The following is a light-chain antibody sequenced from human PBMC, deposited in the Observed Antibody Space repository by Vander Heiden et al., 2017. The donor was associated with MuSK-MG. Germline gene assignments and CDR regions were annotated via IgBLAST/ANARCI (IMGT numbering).Light chain of an antibody. J-gene: IGKJ1*01. Sequence: DIVMTQSPDSLAVSLGERATINCKSSQSVLYSSNNKNYLAWYQQKPGQPPNLLIYWASTRESGVPDRFSGSGSGTEFTLTISSLQAEDVAVYYCQQYDSTPHTFGQGTKVEIK. CDR3: QQYDSTPHT. CDR1: QSVLYSSNNKNY. V-gene: IGKV4-1*01. CDR2: WAS.